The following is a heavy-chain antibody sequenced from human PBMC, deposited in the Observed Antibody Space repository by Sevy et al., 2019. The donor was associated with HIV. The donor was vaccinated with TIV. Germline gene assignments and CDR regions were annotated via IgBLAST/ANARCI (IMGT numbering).Heavy chain of an antibody. D-gene: IGHD2-15*01. Sequence: GGSLRLSCAASGFTFSSYGMHWVRQAPGKGLEWVAVISYDGSNKYYADSVKGRFTISRDNSKNTLYLQMNSLRAEDTAVYYCAAMVAATPGGGNYYYGMDVWGQGTTVTVSS. J-gene: IGHJ6*02. CDR1: GFTFSSYG. CDR2: ISYDGSNK. CDR3: AAMVAATPGGGNYYYGMDV. V-gene: IGHV3-30*03.